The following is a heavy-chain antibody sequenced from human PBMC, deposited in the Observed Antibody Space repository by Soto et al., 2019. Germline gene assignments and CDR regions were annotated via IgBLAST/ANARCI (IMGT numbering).Heavy chain of an antibody. CDR3: AIFYYDILTGYSPHPDP. CDR1: GYTFTSYG. V-gene: IGHV1-18*01. Sequence: GASVKVSCKASGYTFTSYGISWVRQAPGQGLEWMGWISAYNGNTNYAQKLQGRVTMTTDTSTSTAYMELRSLRSDDTAVYYCAIFYYDILTGYSPHPDPWGQGTLVTVSS. CDR2: ISAYNGNT. J-gene: IGHJ5*02. D-gene: IGHD3-9*01.